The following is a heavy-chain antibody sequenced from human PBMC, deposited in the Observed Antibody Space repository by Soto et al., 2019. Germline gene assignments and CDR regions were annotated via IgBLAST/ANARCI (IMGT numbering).Heavy chain of an antibody. Sequence: EVQLVESGGGLVQPGGSLRLSCAASGFTFSSYEMNWVRQAPGKGLEWVSYISSSGSTIYYADSVKGRFTISRDNAKNSLYLQMNSLRAEDTAVYYCEREGDAGYSSSWYFDYWGQGTLVTVSS. J-gene: IGHJ4*02. CDR3: EREGDAGYSSSWYFDY. D-gene: IGHD6-13*01. CDR2: ISSSGSTI. CDR1: GFTFSSYE. V-gene: IGHV3-48*03.